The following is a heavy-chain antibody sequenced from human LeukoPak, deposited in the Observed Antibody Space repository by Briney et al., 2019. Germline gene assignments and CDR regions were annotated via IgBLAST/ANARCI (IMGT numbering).Heavy chain of an antibody. CDR2: IYSGGST. Sequence: GGSLRLSCAASGFIVSTSYMTWVRQAPGKGLEWVSFIYSGGSTYYADSVKGRFTISRGSSKNTLYLQMHSLRVEDTAVYYCARGRITGYFDYWGQGTLVTVSS. V-gene: IGHV3-53*01. D-gene: IGHD3-16*01. CDR1: GFIVSTSY. CDR3: ARGRITGYFDY. J-gene: IGHJ4*02.